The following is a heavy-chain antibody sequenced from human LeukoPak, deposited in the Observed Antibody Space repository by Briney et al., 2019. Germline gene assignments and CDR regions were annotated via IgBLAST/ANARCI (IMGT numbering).Heavy chain of an antibody. CDR3: ARGNYPSSFDS. D-gene: IGHD5-24*01. CDR2: INGDGSNT. J-gene: IGHJ4*02. Sequence: GGSLRLSCAASGFTLRNYWKHWVRQAPGKGLVWVSHINGDGSNTGYADSVKGRFTISRDNAKNTLYLQINSLRAEDTAVYYCARGNYPSSFDSWGQGTLVTVSS. V-gene: IGHV3-74*01. CDR1: GFTLRNYW.